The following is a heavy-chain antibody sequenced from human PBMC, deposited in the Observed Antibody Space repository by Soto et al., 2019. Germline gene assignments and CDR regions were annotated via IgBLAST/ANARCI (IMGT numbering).Heavy chain of an antibody. CDR2: IRVYNGNT. V-gene: IGHV1-18*01. CDR1: GYTFTSYG. D-gene: IGHD1-26*01. Sequence: QVQLVQSGAEVKKPGASVKVSCKASGYTFTSYGISWVRQAPGQGLEWMGWIRVYNGNTNYAQKLQDRVTMTTDTSTSTAYMELRSLRSDDTAVYYCARGLGIVGARAYYYYGMDVWGQGTTVTVSS. J-gene: IGHJ6*02. CDR3: ARGLGIVGARAYYYYGMDV.